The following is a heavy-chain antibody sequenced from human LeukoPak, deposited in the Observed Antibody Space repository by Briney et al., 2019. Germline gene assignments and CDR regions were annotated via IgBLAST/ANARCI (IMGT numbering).Heavy chain of an antibody. CDR3: ARDGIVGATGEFDY. CDR2: IYYSGST. J-gene: IGHJ4*02. CDR1: GGSISSYY. D-gene: IGHD1-26*01. Sequence: SETLSLTCTVSGGSISSYYWSWIRQPPGKGLEWIGYIYYSGSTNYNPFLKSRVTISVDTSKNQFSLKLSSVTAADTAVYYCARDGIVGATGEFDYWGQGTLVTVSS. V-gene: IGHV4-59*01.